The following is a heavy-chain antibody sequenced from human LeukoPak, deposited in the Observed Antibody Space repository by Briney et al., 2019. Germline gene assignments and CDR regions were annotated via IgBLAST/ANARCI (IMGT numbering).Heavy chain of an antibody. Sequence: PSETLSITCTVSGGSISSHYCSWIPEPPGKGPDSIGSIYYSGRANYNPSLQRRVTISVDTSKNHFSLELTSVTAADTAVYYCARLLDNDSSGNPDTFDMWGQGTMVTVSS. CDR3: ARLLDNDSSGNPDTFDM. CDR1: GGSISSHY. J-gene: IGHJ3*02. V-gene: IGHV4-59*11. CDR2: IYYSGRA. D-gene: IGHD3-22*01.